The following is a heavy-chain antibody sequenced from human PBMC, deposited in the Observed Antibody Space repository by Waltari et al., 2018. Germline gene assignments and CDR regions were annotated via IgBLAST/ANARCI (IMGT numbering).Heavy chain of an antibody. V-gene: IGHV5-51*03. D-gene: IGHD5-12*01. Sequence: EVQLVQSGAEVKKPGESLKISCKGSGSSFTSYWIGGVRQMPGKGLEWIGIISPCDLYTRYSPSFQGQVTISADKSISTAYLQWSSLKASDTAMYYCARWRLRLGSLDYGMDVWGQGTTVTVSS. CDR2: ISPCDLYT. CDR3: ARWRLRLGSLDYGMDV. CDR1: GSSFTSYW. J-gene: IGHJ6*02.